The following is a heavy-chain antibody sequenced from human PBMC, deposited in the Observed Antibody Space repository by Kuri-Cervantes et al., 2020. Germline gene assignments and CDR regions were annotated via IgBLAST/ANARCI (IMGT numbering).Heavy chain of an antibody. Sequence: ASVKVSCKASGYTFTGYYMHWVRQAPGQGLEWMGWINPNSGGTNYAQKFQGRVTMTRDTSISTAYMELSRLRSDDTAVYYCASSEGDYDPTPFDYWGQGTLVTVSS. CDR3: ASSEGDYDPTPFDY. D-gene: IGHD4-17*01. CDR1: GYTFTGYY. V-gene: IGHV1-2*02. CDR2: INPNSGGT. J-gene: IGHJ4*02.